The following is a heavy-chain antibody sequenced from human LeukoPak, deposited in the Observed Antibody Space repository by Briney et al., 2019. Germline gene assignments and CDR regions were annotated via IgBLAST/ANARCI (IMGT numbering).Heavy chain of an antibody. CDR2: INHSGST. D-gene: IGHD4-11*01. V-gene: IGHV4-34*01. CDR3: ASTTASTMTTARLYYFDY. CDR1: GGSFSGYY. Sequence: PSETLSLTCAVYGGSFSGYYWSWIRQPPGKGLEWIGEINHSGSTNYNPSLKSRVTISVDTSKNQFSLKLSSVTAAGTAVYYCASTTASTMTTARLYYFDYWGQGTLVTVSS. J-gene: IGHJ4*02.